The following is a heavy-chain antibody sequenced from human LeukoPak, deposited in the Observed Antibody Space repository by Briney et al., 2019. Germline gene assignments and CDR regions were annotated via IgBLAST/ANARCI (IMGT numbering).Heavy chain of an antibody. CDR2: ISGSGGST. Sequence: GGSLRLSCAASGFTFSSYAMSWVRQAPGKGLEWVSAISGSGGSTYYADSVKGRFTISRDNAKNSLYLQMNSLRAEDTAVYYCARPGYYDSSGSWYFDYWGQGTLVTVSS. V-gene: IGHV3-23*01. J-gene: IGHJ4*02. D-gene: IGHD3-22*01. CDR1: GFTFSSYA. CDR3: ARPGYYDSSGSWYFDY.